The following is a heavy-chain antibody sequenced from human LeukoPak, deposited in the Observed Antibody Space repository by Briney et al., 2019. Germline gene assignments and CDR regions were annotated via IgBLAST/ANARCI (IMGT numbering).Heavy chain of an antibody. CDR1: GGSISSSSYY. V-gene: IGHV4-39*07. Sequence: SETLSLTCTVSGGSISSSSYYWGWIRQPPGKGLEWIGSIYHSGGTNYNPSLKSRVTISIDTSKNQFSLKLSSVTAADTAVYYCARRNVGTKFYYYYYMDVWGEGTTVTVSS. D-gene: IGHD1-26*01. J-gene: IGHJ6*03. CDR2: IYHSGGT. CDR3: ARRNVGTKFYYYYYMDV.